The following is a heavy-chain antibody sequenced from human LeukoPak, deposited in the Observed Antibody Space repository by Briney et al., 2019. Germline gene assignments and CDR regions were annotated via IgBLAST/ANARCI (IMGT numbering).Heavy chain of an antibody. CDR3: ARGMDEDYYYDSSGYYFDY. CDR1: GGSFSGYY. CDR2: INHSGST. V-gene: IGHV4-34*01. J-gene: IGHJ4*02. D-gene: IGHD3-22*01. Sequence: PSETLSLTCAVYGGSFSGYYWSWIRQPPGKGLEWIGEINHSGSTNHNPSLKSRVTISVDTSKNQFSLKLSSVTAADTAVYYCARGMDEDYYYDSSGYYFDYWGQRTLVTVSS.